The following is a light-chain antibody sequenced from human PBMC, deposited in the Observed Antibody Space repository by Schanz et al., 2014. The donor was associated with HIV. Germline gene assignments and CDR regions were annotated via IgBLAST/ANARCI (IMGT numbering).Light chain of an antibody. CDR1: QSVSSY. Sequence: EIVLTQSPATLSLSPGERATLSCRASQSVSSYLAWYQQRPGQAPRLLIYDTSNRATGIPARFSGGGSGTDFTLTISSLQSEDFAVYYCQQSNNWPYTFGQGTKLHMK. CDR2: DTS. CDR3: QQSNNWPYT. V-gene: IGKV3-11*01. J-gene: IGKJ2*01.